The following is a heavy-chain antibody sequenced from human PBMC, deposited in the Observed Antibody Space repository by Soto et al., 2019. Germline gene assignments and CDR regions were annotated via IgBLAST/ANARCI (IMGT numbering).Heavy chain of an antibody. CDR1: GGTFSSYA. D-gene: IGHD4-17*01. Sequence: QVQLVQSGAEVKKPGSSVKVSCKASGGTFSSYAISWVRQAPGQGLEWMGGIIPIFGTANYAQKFQGRVTITADESTSTAYMALSCPRSEDTAVYYCARVSWDYGDPGEFDYWGQGTLVTVSS. CDR2: IIPIFGTA. J-gene: IGHJ4*02. CDR3: ARVSWDYGDPGEFDY. V-gene: IGHV1-69*01.